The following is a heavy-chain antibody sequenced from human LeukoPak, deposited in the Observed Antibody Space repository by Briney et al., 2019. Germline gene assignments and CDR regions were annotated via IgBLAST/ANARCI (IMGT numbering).Heavy chain of an antibody. J-gene: IGHJ3*02. CDR2: INSDGSST. Sequence: GGSLRLSCAASGFTFSSYWMHWVRQAPGKGLVWVSRINSDGSSTSYADSVKGRFTISRDNAKNTLYLQMNSLRAEDTAVYYCAREMGSVDAFDIWGQGTMVTVSS. CDR1: GFTFSSYW. D-gene: IGHD2-15*01. V-gene: IGHV3-74*01. CDR3: AREMGSVDAFDI.